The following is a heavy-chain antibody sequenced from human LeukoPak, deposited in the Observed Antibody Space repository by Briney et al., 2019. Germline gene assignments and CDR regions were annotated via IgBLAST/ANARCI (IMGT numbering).Heavy chain of an antibody. V-gene: IGHV4-4*09. CDR3: AGRGHRYSRD. J-gene: IGHJ1*01. CDR1: GDSVSSEY. Sequence: SETLSLTCSVSGDSVSSEYWSWIRQPPGKGLEWIGYIYDSGITDYNSSLKSRLTISVDTSNNQFSLNLRSVTAADTAVYYCAGRGHRYSRDWGQGILVTVSS. CDR2: IYDSGIT. D-gene: IGHD2-15*01.